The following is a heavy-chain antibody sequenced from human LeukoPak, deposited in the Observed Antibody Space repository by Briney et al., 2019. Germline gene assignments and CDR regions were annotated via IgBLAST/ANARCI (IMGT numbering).Heavy chain of an antibody. CDR3: ARESYGYNIDY. D-gene: IGHD3-16*01. CDR2: IYSGGAT. Sequence: GGSLRLSCAASGFSVSTTYMTWVRQAPGEGLEWVSVIYSGGATYYADSVKGRFTISRDNSKNTLYLQMNSLRAEDTAVYHCARESYGYNIDYWGQGTLVTVSS. V-gene: IGHV3-53*01. CDR1: GFSVSTTY. J-gene: IGHJ4*02.